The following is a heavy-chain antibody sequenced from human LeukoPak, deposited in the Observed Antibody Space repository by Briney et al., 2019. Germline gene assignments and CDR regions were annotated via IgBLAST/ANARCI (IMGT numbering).Heavy chain of an antibody. Sequence: GGSLRLSCAASGFTFSSYSMNWVRQAPGKGLEWVSYISSSSSTIYYADSVKGRFTISRDNAKNSLYLQMNSLRAEDTAVYYCAREAPSIATRPGWFDPWGQGTLVTVSS. V-gene: IGHV3-48*01. CDR1: GFTFSSYS. CDR2: ISSSSSTI. J-gene: IGHJ5*02. D-gene: IGHD6-6*01. CDR3: AREAPSIATRPGWFDP.